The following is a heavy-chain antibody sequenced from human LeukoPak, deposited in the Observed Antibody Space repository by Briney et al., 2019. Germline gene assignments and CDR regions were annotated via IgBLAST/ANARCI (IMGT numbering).Heavy chain of an antibody. CDR1: GASIGGHW. V-gene: IGHV4-59*08. J-gene: IGHJ4*02. CDR3: ARRNTFDASIDF. Sequence: PSETLSLTCTVSGASIGGHWWSWIRQPPGKGLEWVGDVFFNGDTNYNPSLKSRLTMSVATSTNQSSLTLRSVTAADSAIYYCARRNTFDASIDFWGQGILVIASS. CDR2: VFFNGDT. D-gene: IGHD3-16*01.